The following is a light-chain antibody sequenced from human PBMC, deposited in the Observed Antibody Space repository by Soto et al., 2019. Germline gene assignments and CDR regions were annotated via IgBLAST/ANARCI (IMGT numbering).Light chain of an antibody. V-gene: IGKV1-8*01. CDR3: QRYYINPSL. CDR2: AAS. J-gene: IGKJ2*01. CDR1: QGISSY. Sequence: AIRMTQSPSSFSASTGDRVTITCRASQGISSYLAWYQQKPGKAPKLLIYAASTLQSGVPSRFSGSGSGTDLPLTFGCRKSEDFQPYSCQRYYINPSLFGRGPSWRSN.